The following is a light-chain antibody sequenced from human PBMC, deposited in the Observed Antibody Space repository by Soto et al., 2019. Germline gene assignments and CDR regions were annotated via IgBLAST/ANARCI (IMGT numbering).Light chain of an antibody. J-gene: IGKJ2*01. CDR2: TAT. CDR1: QDISNW. V-gene: IGKV1-12*01. Sequence: DIQMTQSPPSVSASVGDRVTITCRASQDISNWLAWYQQKPGKAPKLLISTATTLQSGVPSRFSSSGSGTDFSLTISSLQPEDFATYFCQQANSFPHTFGQGTKLEI. CDR3: QQANSFPHT.